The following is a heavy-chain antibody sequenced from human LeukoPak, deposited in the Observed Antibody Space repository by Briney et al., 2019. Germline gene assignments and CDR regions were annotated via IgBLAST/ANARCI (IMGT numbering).Heavy chain of an antibody. Sequence: GGSLRLSCAASGFSFINYWMTWVRQAPGKGLEWVANIKEDGSDKHYLDSVKGRFTISLDNADNSMYLQMSSLRADDTAVYFCARIKDRSWPFDIWGQGSLVTVSS. D-gene: IGHD6-19*01. V-gene: IGHV3-7*01. CDR2: IKEDGSDK. CDR3: ARIKDRSWPFDI. J-gene: IGHJ4*02. CDR1: GFSFINYW.